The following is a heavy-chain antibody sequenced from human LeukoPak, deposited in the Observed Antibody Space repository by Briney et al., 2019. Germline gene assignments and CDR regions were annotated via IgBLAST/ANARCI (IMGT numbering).Heavy chain of an antibody. J-gene: IGHJ3*02. Sequence: ASVKVSCKASGYTFTGYYMHWVRQAPGQGLECMGQINPNSGGTNYAQKFQGRVTMTRDTSISTAYMELSRLRSDDTAVYYCARDVAKNDYGGPNDAFDIWGQGTMVTVSS. CDR3: ARDVAKNDYGGPNDAFDI. V-gene: IGHV1-2*06. CDR1: GYTFTGYY. D-gene: IGHD4/OR15-4a*01. CDR2: INPNSGGT.